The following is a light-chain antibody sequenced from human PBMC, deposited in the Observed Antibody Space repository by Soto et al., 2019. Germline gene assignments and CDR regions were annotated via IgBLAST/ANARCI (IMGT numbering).Light chain of an antibody. J-gene: IGKJ4*01. CDR2: DAS. CDR1: QSVSSY. V-gene: IGKV3-11*01. CDR3: QQRSNWPELT. Sequence: EIVLTQSPATLSLSPGERATLSCRASQSVSSYLAWYQQKPGQAPRLLIYDASNRANGIPARFSGSGSGTXXXXXXXSLEPEDFAVYYCQQRSNWPELTFGGGTKVEIK.